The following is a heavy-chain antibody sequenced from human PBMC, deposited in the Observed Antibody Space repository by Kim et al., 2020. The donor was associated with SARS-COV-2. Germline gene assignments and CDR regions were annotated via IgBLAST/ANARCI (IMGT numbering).Heavy chain of an antibody. CDR1: GFTFSSYA. J-gene: IGHJ3*02. D-gene: IGHD3-10*01. Sequence: GGSLRLSCAASGFTFSSYAMHWVRQAPGKGLEWVAVISYDGSNKYYADSVKGRFTISRDNSKNTLYLQMNSLRAEDTAVYYCASRGERRNPLGAFDIWG. V-gene: IGHV3-30*04. CDR3: ASRGERRNPLGAFDI. CDR2: ISYDGSNK.